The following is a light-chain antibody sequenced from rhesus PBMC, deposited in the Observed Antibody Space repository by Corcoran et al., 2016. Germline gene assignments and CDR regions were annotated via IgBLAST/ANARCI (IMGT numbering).Light chain of an antibody. J-gene: IGKJ2*01. Sequence: DIQMTQSPSSLSSSVGDKVTITCRASQGISSWLAWYQQKPGKAPKLLIYAASSLQSGVPSRFSGSGSRTDYTLTISSLQPDDFATYYCQQGYNTPYSFGQGTKVEIK. CDR3: QQGYNTPYS. V-gene: IGKV1-18*01. CDR1: QGISSW. CDR2: AAS.